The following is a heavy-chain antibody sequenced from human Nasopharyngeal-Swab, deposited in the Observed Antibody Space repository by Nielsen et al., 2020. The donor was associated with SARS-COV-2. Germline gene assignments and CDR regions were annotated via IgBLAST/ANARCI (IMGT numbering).Heavy chain of an antibody. CDR3: VKHQGSSSDQ. V-gene: IGHV3-74*01. J-gene: IGHJ4*02. Sequence: GESLKISCVVSGVIFDNYWMHWVRQAPGKGLVWVSRINEHGSRTDYADSVRGRFSISRDNAKNTLYLQMNSLRVDDTAVYYCVKHQGSSSDQWGQGTLVT. CDR2: INEHGSRT. CDR1: GVIFDNYW.